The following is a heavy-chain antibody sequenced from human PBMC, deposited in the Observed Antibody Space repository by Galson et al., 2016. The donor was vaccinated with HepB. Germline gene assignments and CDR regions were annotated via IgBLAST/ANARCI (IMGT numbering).Heavy chain of an antibody. V-gene: IGHV6-1*01. D-gene: IGHD2-2*01. CDR3: ARYTSTWYIDS. J-gene: IGHJ4*02. CDR2: TYYRSQWYS. Sequence: CAISGDSVSSYSAAWNWFRQSPSRGLEWLGWTYYRSQWYSDYGVSVRGRININADTSKNQFALHLRSVTPEDMAVYFCARYTSTWYIDSWGQGTLVTVSS. CDR1: GDSVSSYSAA.